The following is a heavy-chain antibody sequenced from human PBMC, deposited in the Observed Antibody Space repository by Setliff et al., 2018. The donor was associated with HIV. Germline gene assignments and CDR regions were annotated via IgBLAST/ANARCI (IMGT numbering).Heavy chain of an antibody. J-gene: IGHJ4*02. Sequence: GGSLRLSCATSGFTFSTYWMTWVRQAPGKGLEWVAKINQDGSEKHYVDSAKGRFTISRDNAKNSLYLQMNSLRAEDTAVYYCARVTGTTVFHYWGQGTLVTVSS. CDR1: GFTFSTYW. V-gene: IGHV3-7*03. CDR3: ARVTGTTVFHY. CDR2: INQDGSEK. D-gene: IGHD1-7*01.